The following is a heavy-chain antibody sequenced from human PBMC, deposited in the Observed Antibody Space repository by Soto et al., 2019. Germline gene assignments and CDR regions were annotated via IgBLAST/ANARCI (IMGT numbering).Heavy chain of an antibody. CDR1: GYSLTRYW. Sequence: PGESLKISCKGSGYSLTRYWIGWVRQMPGKGLEWMGIIYPGDSDTRYSPSFQGQVTISADKSISTAYLQWSSLKASDTAMYYCVREILTGYYPFSSAFDIWGQGTMVTVSS. CDR2: IYPGDSDT. D-gene: IGHD3-9*01. J-gene: IGHJ3*02. CDR3: VREILTGYYPFSSAFDI. V-gene: IGHV5-51*01.